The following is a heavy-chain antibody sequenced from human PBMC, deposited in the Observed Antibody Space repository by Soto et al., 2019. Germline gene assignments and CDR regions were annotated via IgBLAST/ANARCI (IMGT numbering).Heavy chain of an antibody. J-gene: IGHJ5*02. CDR2: IYSSGNT. CDR3: ARGQRFSDWFDP. D-gene: IGHD3-3*01. V-gene: IGHV4-4*07. Sequence: SETLSLTCSVSGGTISGYYWTWIRQPAGKGLEWIGRIYSSGNTKYNPSLQSRVTMSLDTSNNQFPLRLTSVTAADTAVYYCARGQRFSDWFDPWGQGTLVTV. CDR1: GGTISGYY.